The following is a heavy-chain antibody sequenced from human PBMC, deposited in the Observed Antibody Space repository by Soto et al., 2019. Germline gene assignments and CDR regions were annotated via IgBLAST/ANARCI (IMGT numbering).Heavy chain of an antibody. CDR1: GVTIGGFY. CDR2: IYYTGGT. CDR3: ASGTLSTIAAPDS. V-gene: IGHV4-59*01. D-gene: IGHD6-13*01. J-gene: IGHJ4*02. Sequence: PSQTLPLTCNVSGVTIGGFYCTWIRQPPGKTLEWIGSIYYTGGTNYNPSLQSRGTISVDTSKNHFSLKFNSLTAADTAVYYCASGTLSTIAAPDSGGQGTMVTVSS.